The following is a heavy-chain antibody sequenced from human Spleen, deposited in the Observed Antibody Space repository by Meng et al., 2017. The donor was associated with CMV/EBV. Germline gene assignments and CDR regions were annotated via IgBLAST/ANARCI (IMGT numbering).Heavy chain of an antibody. CDR2: IKEDGSEK. CDR1: GFIFNKFW. J-gene: IGHJ4*02. D-gene: IGHD3-10*01. V-gene: IGHV3-7*01. CDR3: VKLFDY. Sequence: GESLKISCVVSGFIFNKFWMTWVRQAPGKGLEWVANIKEDGSEKNYVDSVKGRFTISRDNAKNSLYLQMNSLRAEDTALYYCVKLFDYWGQGALVTVSS.